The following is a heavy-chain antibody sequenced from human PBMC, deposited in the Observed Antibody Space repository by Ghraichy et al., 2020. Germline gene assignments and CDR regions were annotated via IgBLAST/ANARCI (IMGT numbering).Heavy chain of an antibody. Sequence: GGSLRLSCAVYGLTVSSNYMTWVRQAPGKGLEWVSIIYSSGSTYYTDSVNGRFTISRDISKNTLYLQMNSLRAEDTAVYYCARDRGVYYDTSAYDSWGQGTLVTVAS. CDR3: ARDRGVYYDTSAYDS. V-gene: IGHV3-66*01. J-gene: IGHJ4*02. D-gene: IGHD3-22*01. CDR1: GLTVSSNY. CDR2: IYSSGST.